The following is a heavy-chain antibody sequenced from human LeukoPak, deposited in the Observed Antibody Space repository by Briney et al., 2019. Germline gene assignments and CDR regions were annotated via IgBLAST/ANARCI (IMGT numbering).Heavy chain of an antibody. CDR1: GFTFSSYA. V-gene: IGHV3-23*01. CDR2: ISGDGADT. D-gene: IGHD3-10*01. Sequence: GGSLRLSCAASGFTFSSYAVSWVRQASGEGLEWVSAISGDGADTFYADSVKGRFSISRDNSKNRVFLQMNSLRAEDTAMYYCARWFGEPPNFDYWGQGTLVTVSS. CDR3: ARWFGEPPNFDY. J-gene: IGHJ4*02.